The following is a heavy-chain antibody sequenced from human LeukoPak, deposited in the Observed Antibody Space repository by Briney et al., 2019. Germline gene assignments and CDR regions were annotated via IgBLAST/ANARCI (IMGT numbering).Heavy chain of an antibody. J-gene: IGHJ6*03. Sequence: ASVKVSCKASGYTFTSYYMHWVRQAPGQGLEWMGIINPSGGSTSYAQKFQGRVTMTRDMSTSTVYMELSSLRSEDTAVYYCARSGYSSSWYLPYYYYYYMDVWGKGTTVTVSS. D-gene: IGHD6-13*01. CDR3: ARSGYSSSWYLPYYYYYYMDV. V-gene: IGHV1-46*01. CDR1: GYTFTSYY. CDR2: INPSGGST.